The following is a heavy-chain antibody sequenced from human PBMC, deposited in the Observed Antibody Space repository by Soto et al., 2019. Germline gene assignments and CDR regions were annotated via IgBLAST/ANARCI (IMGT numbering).Heavy chain of an antibody. D-gene: IGHD1-1*01. CDR2: INPNSGGT. J-gene: IGHJ6*02. CDR3: ARGATDRKPDYYYGMDV. V-gene: IGHV1-2*04. CDR1: GYTFTGYY. Sequence: ASVKVSCKASGYTFTGYYMHWVRQAPGQGLEWMGWINPNSGGTNYAQKFQGWVTMTRDTSISTAYMELSRLRSDDTAVYYCARGATDRKPDYYYGMDVWGQGTTVTVS.